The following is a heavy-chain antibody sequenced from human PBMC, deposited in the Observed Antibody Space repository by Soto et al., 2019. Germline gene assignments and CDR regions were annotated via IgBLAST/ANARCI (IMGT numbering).Heavy chain of an antibody. D-gene: IGHD3-3*01. CDR3: SYEFGSGYYNVY. CDR2: ISGSGGRT. Sequence: EVQLLESGGGLVQPGGSLRLSCAASGFTFSSYAMSWVRQAPGKGLEWVSAISGSGGRTYYADSVKGRFTISRDNSKNTLDLQMNSRTAEDMAVYYCSYEFGSGYYNVYWGQGTLGIVGS. J-gene: IGHJ4*02. V-gene: IGHV3-23*01. CDR1: GFTFSSYA.